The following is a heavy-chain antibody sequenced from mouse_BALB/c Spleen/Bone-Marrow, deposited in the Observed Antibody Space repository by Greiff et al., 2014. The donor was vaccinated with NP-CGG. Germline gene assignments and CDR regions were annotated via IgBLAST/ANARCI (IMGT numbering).Heavy chain of an antibody. Sequence: VQLKESGPELVKPGASVKISCKASGYTFTDYNMHWVKQSHGKSLEWIGYIYPYNGGTGYNQKFKSKATLTVDNSSSTAYMELRSPTSEDSAVYYCARSKGGNYYAMDYWGQGTSVTVSS. CDR1: GYTFTDYN. D-gene: IGHD1-1*02. V-gene: IGHV1S29*02. J-gene: IGHJ4*01. CDR3: ARSKGGNYYAMDY. CDR2: IYPYNGGT.